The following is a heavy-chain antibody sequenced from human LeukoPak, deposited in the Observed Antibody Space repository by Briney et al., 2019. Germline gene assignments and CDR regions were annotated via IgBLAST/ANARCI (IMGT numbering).Heavy chain of an antibody. V-gene: IGHV3-30*03. CDR3: ARAHKLNAFDI. CDR1: GFTFSSYG. J-gene: IGHJ3*02. CDR2: ISYDGSNK. Sequence: GGSLRLSCAASGFTFSSYGIHWVRQAPGKGLEWVAVISYDGSNKYYADSVKGRFTISRDNSKNTLYLQMNSLRAEDTAVYYCARAHKLNAFDIWGQGTMVTVSS. D-gene: IGHD1-1*01.